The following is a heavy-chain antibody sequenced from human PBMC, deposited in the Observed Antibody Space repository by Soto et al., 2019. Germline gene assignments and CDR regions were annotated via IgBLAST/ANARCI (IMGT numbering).Heavy chain of an antibody. J-gene: IGHJ4*02. CDR2: FFIGGNT. V-gene: IGHV4-39*01. CDR1: GGSISSSTYY. CDR3: ARRYGSSFDY. Sequence: SETLSLTCTVSGGSISSSTYYWGWMRQPPGKGLEWIASFFIGGNTYYNPSLKSRVTISVDTPKNQFSLKLSSVTAADTAVYYCARRYGSSFDYWGQGTLVTVSS. D-gene: IGHD4-17*01.